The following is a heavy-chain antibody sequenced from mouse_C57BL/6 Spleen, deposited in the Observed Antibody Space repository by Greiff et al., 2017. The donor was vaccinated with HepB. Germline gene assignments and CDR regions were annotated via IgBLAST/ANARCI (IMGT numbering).Heavy chain of an antibody. CDR3: AREDYGSSYRYFDV. CDR1: GYTFTSYG. J-gene: IGHJ1*03. Sequence: QVQLKQSGAELARPGASVKLSCKASGYTFTSYGISWVKQRTGQGLEWIGEIYPRSGNTYYNEKFKGKATLTADKSSSTAYMELRSLTSEDSAVYFCAREDYGSSYRYFDVWGTGTTVTVSS. CDR2: IYPRSGNT. V-gene: IGHV1-81*01. D-gene: IGHD1-1*01.